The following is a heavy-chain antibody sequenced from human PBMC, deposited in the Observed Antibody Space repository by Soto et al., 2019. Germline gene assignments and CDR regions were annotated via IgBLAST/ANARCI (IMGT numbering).Heavy chain of an antibody. D-gene: IGHD3-9*01. J-gene: IGHJ5*02. V-gene: IGHV1-18*01. CDR1: GYTFTSYG. CDR3: ERGWRLDWLSLSGYNWFDP. Sequence: ASVKVSCKASGYTFTSYGISWVRQAPGQGLEWMGWISAYNGNTNYAQKLQGRVTMTTDTSTSTAYMELRSLRSDDTAVYYCERGWRLDWLSLSGYNWFDPWGQGTLVTVSS. CDR2: ISAYNGNT.